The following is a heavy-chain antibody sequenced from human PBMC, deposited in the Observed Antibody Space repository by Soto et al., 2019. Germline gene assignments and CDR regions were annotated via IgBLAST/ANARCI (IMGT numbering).Heavy chain of an antibody. J-gene: IGHJ4*02. V-gene: IGHV1-18*01. CDR2: ISAYNGNT. Sequence: ASVKVSCKASGYTFTSYGISWVRQAPGQGLEWMGWISAYNGNTNYAQKLQGRVTMTTDTSTSTAYMELRRLRSDDTAVYYCARDSEYSSSSLFDYWGQGTLVTVSS. CDR1: GYTFTSYG. D-gene: IGHD6-6*01. CDR3: ARDSEYSSSSLFDY.